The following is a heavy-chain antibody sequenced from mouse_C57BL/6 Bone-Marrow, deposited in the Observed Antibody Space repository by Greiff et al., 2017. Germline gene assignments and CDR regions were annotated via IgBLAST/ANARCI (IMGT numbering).Heavy chain of an antibody. Sequence: QVQLQQSGAELVKPGASVKISCKASGYAFSSYWMNWVKQRPGKGLEWIGQIYPGDGDTNYNGKFKGKATLTADKSSSTAYMQLSSLTSEDSAVYFCARLTTVVATEWYFDVWGTGTTVTVSS. CDR1: GYAFSSYW. CDR3: ARLTTVVATEWYFDV. V-gene: IGHV1-80*01. D-gene: IGHD1-1*01. J-gene: IGHJ1*03. CDR2: IYPGDGDT.